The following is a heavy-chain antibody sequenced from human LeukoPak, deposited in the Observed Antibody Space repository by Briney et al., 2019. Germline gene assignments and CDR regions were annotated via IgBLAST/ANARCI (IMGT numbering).Heavy chain of an antibody. V-gene: IGHV4-4*07. J-gene: IGHJ3*02. CDR1: GGSISSYY. CDR3: AREASLDIVVATIDAFDI. CDR2: IYTSGST. Sequence: PSETLSLTCTVSGGSISSYYWSWIRQPPGKGLEWIGRIYTSGSTNYNPSLKSRVTMSVDTSKNQFSLKLSSVTAADTAVYYCAREASLDIVVATIDAFDIWGQGTMVTVSS. D-gene: IGHD2-15*01.